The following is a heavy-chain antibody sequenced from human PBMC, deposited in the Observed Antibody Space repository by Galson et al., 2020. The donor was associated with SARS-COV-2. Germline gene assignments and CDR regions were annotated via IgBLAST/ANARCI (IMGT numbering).Heavy chain of an antibody. D-gene: IGHD2-15*01. CDR1: DFTVSTIY. CDR3: ASPPPGGGTALDY. J-gene: IGHJ4*02. V-gene: IGHV3-53*01. Sequence: WGSLRLSCTASDFTVSTIYMSWVRQAPGKGLEWVSVMYGAGDTFYADSVKGRFTISRDKSKSTLYLQMNDLRVDDTAVYYCASPPPGGGTALDYWGQGTLVTVSS. CDR2: MYGAGDT.